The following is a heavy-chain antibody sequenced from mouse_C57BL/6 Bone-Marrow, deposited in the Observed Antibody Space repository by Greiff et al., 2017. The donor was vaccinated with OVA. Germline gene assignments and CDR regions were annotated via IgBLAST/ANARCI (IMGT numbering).Heavy chain of an antibody. CDR1: GFNIKDDY. CDR3: TATTVVAKNYFDY. Sequence: VQLQQSGAELVRPGASVKLSCTASGFNIKDDYMHWVKQRPEQGLEWIGWFDPENGDTEYASKFQGKATITADTSSNTAYLQLSSLTSEDTAVYYCTATTVVAKNYFDYWGQGTTLTVSS. J-gene: IGHJ2*01. CDR2: FDPENGDT. V-gene: IGHV14-4*01. D-gene: IGHD1-1*01.